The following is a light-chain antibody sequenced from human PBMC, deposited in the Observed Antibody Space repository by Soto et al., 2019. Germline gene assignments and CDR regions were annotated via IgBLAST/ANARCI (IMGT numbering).Light chain of an antibody. V-gene: IGLV3-21*02. CDR3: HLWDNTSDQPV. CDR1: DIGTKS. J-gene: IGLJ2*01. CDR2: DDS. Sequence: SYELTQPPSVSVTPGQTARIPCGGNDIGTKSVHWYQQKPDQSPVLVVYDDSDRPSGIPERFSGSNSGNAATLTISRVEAGDEADYYCHLWDNTSDQPVFGGGNKLTVL.